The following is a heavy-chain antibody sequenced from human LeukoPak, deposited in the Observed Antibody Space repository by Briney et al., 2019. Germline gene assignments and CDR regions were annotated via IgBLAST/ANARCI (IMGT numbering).Heavy chain of an antibody. J-gene: IGHJ4*02. CDR1: GFTFDDYG. D-gene: IGHD1-26*01. V-gene: IGHV3-20*04. Sequence: PGGSLRLSCAASGFTFDDYGLSWVRQAPGKGLEWGSGINWNGGSTGYADSVKGRFTISRDNAKNSLYLQMNSLRAEDTALYYCASTRELLPARFDYWGQGTLVTVSS. CDR2: INWNGGST. CDR3: ASTRELLPARFDY.